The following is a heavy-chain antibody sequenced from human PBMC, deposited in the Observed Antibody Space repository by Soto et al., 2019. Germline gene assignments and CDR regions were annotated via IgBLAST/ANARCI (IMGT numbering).Heavy chain of an antibody. D-gene: IGHD6-19*01. Sequence: QVQLQQWGAGLLKPSETLSLTCAVYGWSFGGYYWSRIRQPPGKGLEWIGEINHSGSTNYNTSLKSRVTISVDTSKNQFSLKLSSVTVADTAVYYCASLGRYSSGWYGGDFDYWGQGPLVTVSS. CDR3: ASLGRYSSGWYGGDFDY. CDR1: GWSFGGYY. CDR2: INHSGST. J-gene: IGHJ4*02. V-gene: IGHV4-34*01.